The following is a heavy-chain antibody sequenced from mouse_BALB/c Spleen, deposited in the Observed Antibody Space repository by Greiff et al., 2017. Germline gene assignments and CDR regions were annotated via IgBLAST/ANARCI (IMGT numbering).Heavy chain of an antibody. CDR1: GFTFSSFG. CDR3: ARSAVYGNYVGYFDY. Sequence: EVKLVESGGDLAKPGGSLKLSCAASGFTFSSFGMHWVRQAPEKGLEWVAYISSGSSTIYYADTVKGRFTISRDNPKNTLFLQMTSLRSEDTAMYYCARSAVYGNYVGYFDYWGQGTTLTVSS. V-gene: IGHV5-17*02. CDR2: ISSGSSTI. D-gene: IGHD2-1*01. J-gene: IGHJ2*01.